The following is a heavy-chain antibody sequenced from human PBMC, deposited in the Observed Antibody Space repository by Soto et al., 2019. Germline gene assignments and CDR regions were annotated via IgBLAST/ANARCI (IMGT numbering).Heavy chain of an antibody. CDR2: ISYDGSKR. V-gene: IGHV3-30*18. D-gene: IGHD3-9*01. J-gene: IGHJ4*02. Sequence: QVQLGESGGGVVQPGKSLRLSCVGSGFTFGNYAMYWVRQAPGKGLEWVAFISYDGSKRYHADSVKCQFTISRDNARNTLYLQMDRLRPEDTAVYYCAKGGGAPGYPIDYWGLGTLVTVSS. CDR3: AKGGGAPGYPIDY. CDR1: GFTFGNYA.